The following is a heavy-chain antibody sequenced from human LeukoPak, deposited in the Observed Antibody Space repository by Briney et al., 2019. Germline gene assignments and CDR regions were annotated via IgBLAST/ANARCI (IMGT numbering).Heavy chain of an antibody. CDR3: ARAYSSSWYFNWFDP. CDR1: GYSISSGYY. D-gene: IGHD6-13*01. J-gene: IGHJ5*02. V-gene: IGHV4-38-2*02. CDR2: IYHSGST. Sequence: SETLSLTCTVSGYSISSGYYWGWIRQPPGKGLEWIGSIYHSGSTYYNPSLKSRVTISVDTSKNQFSLKLSSVTAADTAVYYCARAYSSSWYFNWFDPWGQGTLVTVSS.